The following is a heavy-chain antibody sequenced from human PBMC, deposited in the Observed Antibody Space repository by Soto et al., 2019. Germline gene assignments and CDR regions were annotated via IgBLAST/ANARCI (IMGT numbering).Heavy chain of an antibody. Sequence: EVQLVESGGGLVQPGGSLRLSCAASGFAFSSYWMHWVRQAPGKGLVWVSRIKSDGSSTYYADSVKGRFTISRDNAKNTLYLQMTTLRVEDTGVYYCAGDVDLGGFSWFHPWGQGALVTVSS. V-gene: IGHV3-74*01. CDR2: IKSDGSST. D-gene: IGHD6-25*01. J-gene: IGHJ5*02. CDR3: AGDVDLGGFSWFHP. CDR1: GFAFSSYW.